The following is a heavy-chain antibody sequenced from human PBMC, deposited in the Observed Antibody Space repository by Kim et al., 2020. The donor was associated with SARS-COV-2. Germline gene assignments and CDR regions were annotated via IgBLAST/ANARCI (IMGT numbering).Heavy chain of an antibody. Sequence: SETLSLTCAVYGGSFSGYYWSWIRQPPGKGLEWIGEINHSGSTNYNPSLKSRVTISVDTSKNQFSLKLSSVTAADTAVYYCARGAAGSWSYYFDYWGQGTLVTVSS. D-gene: IGHD6-13*01. CDR3: ARGAAGSWSYYFDY. J-gene: IGHJ4*02. V-gene: IGHV4-34*01. CDR2: INHSGST. CDR1: GGSFSGYY.